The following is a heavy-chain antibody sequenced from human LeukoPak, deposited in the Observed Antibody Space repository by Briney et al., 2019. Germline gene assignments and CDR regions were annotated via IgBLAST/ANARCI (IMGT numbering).Heavy chain of an antibody. D-gene: IGHD3-22*01. V-gene: IGHV1-69*04. CDR2: IIPMISIT. Sequence: SVKVSCKASGGTYSSYGISWVRQAPGQGLEWMGRIIPMISITKYAQKFQGRVTIIADKTTSTAYMELRSLRSEDTAVYYCARDIATSSGLSYYFDYWGQGTLVTVSS. J-gene: IGHJ4*02. CDR1: GGTYSSYG. CDR3: ARDIATSSGLSYYFDY.